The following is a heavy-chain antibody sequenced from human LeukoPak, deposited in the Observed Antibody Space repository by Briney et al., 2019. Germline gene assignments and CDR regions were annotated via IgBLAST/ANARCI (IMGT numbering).Heavy chain of an antibody. D-gene: IGHD5-12*01. CDR2: IFHSGST. CDR3: ARVRGYSGYDNDY. CDR1: GGSISSSNW. Sequence: SGTLSLTCAVSGGSISSSNWWTWVRQPPGKGLEWIGEIFHSGSTNYNPSLKSRVTISVDKSKNQFSLKLNSVTAADTAVYYCARVRGYSGYDNDYWGQGTLVTVSS. J-gene: IGHJ4*02. V-gene: IGHV4-4*02.